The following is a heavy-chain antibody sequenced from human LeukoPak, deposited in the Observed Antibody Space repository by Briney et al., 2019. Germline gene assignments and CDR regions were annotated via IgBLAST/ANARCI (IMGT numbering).Heavy chain of an antibody. J-gene: IGHJ4*02. Sequence: PGGSLRLSCAASGFTFSRYAMHWVRQAPGKGLEWVAVISYDGSNKYYADSVKGRFTISRDNSKNTLYLQMNSLRAEDTAVYYCARGRSSWLYYFDYWGQGTLVTVSS. V-gene: IGHV3-30*04. CDR1: GFTFSRYA. CDR3: ARGRSSWLYYFDY. D-gene: IGHD6-13*01. CDR2: ISYDGSNK.